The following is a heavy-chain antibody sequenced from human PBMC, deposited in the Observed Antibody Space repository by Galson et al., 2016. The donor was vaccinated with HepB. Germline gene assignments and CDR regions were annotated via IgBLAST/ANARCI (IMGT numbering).Heavy chain of an antibody. V-gene: IGHV3-74*01. J-gene: IGHJ4*01. Sequence: SLRLSCAASGFTFSSYWMHWVRLGSGKGLVWVSRINRDGSSTSYADSVKGRFTISRDKAKNTLYLQMNSLRAEDTAVYYCARGLAGIDDYWGQGTLVTVSS. CDR3: ARGLAGIDDY. CDR1: GFTFSSYW. D-gene: IGHD6-19*01. CDR2: INRDGSST.